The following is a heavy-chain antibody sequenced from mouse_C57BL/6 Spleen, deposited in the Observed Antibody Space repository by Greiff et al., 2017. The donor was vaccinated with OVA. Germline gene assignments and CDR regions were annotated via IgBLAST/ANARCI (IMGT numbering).Heavy chain of an antibody. D-gene: IGHD2-3*01. CDR2: IDPSDSYT. CDR1: GYTFTSYW. CDR3: ARTQADGYYPSWFAY. V-gene: IGHV1-59*01. Sequence: QVQLQQPGAELVRPGTSVKLSCKASGYTFTSYWMHWVKQRPGQGLEWIGVIDPSDSYTNYNQKFKGKATLTVDTSSSTAYMQLSSLTSEDSAVYYCARTQADGYYPSWFAYWGQGTLVTVSA. J-gene: IGHJ3*01.